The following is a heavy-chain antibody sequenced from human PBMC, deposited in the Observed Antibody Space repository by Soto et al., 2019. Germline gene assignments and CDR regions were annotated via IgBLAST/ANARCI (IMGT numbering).Heavy chain of an antibody. Sequence: PSETLSLTCTLSGSSISSGDYYWSWIRQPPGKGLEWIGYIYYSGSTYYNPSLKSRVTISVDTSKNQFSLKLSSVTAADTAVYYCARERPDGARLDPWGQGTLVTVSS. J-gene: IGHJ5*02. CDR1: GSSISSGDYY. V-gene: IGHV4-30-4*01. CDR2: IYYSGST. CDR3: ARERPDGARLDP. D-gene: IGHD6-6*01.